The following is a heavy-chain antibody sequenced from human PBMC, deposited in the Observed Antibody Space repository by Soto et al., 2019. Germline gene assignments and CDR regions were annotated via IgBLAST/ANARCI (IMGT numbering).Heavy chain of an antibody. Sequence: EVQLVESGGGLVKPGGSLRVSCAASGFTFSNYSMNWVRQAPGKGLEWVSSISSTSKYIYYADSVKGRFTISRDNAKKSLYLQMTSRRAEDTAVYYCARALTSGWFDYWGQGTLSPSPQ. D-gene: IGHD6-19*01. CDR2: ISSTSKYI. CDR3: ARALTSGWFDY. J-gene: IGHJ5*01. V-gene: IGHV3-21*01. CDR1: GFTFSNYS.